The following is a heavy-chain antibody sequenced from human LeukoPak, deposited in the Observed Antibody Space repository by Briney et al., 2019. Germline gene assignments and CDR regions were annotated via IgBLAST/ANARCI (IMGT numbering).Heavy chain of an antibody. J-gene: IGHJ4*02. V-gene: IGHV3-48*03. CDR2: ISSSGRTI. D-gene: IGHD5-24*01. Sequence: GGSLRLSCAASGFTFSSYEMNWVRQAPGKGLEWVSYISSSGRTIYYADSAKGRFTISRDNAENSLYLQMSSLRAEDTAVYYCARHDRWLQFDSWGQGTLVTVSS. CDR3: ARHDRWLQFDS. CDR1: GFTFSSYE.